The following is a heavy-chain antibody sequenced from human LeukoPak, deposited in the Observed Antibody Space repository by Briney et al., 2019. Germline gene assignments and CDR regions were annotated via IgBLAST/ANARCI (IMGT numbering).Heavy chain of an antibody. CDR1: GFIFSSYG. J-gene: IGHJ4*02. CDR2: IRYDGTTK. Sequence: GGSLRLSCAASGFIFSSYGMHWVRQAPGKGLEWVAFIRYDGTTKYYADSVKGRFTSSRDNSKNTLYLQMNSLRAEDTAVYYCAKDEIFGSSWTFDYWGQGTLVTVSS. CDR3: AKDEIFGSSWTFDY. D-gene: IGHD6-13*01. V-gene: IGHV3-30*02.